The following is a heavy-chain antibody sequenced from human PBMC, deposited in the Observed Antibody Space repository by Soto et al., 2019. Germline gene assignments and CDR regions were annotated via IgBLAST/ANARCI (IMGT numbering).Heavy chain of an antibody. CDR1: GISLSTVGVG. V-gene: IGHV2-5*02. CDR2: IYWDDDK. CDR3: VHRAFFRTSHNWFDP. D-gene: IGHD2-2*01. J-gene: IGHJ5*02. Sequence: QITLKESGPTLVKSTQTLTLTCTVSGISLSTVGVGVGWIRQPPGKALEWLALIYWDDDKRYTPSLKSRLTIARDTSKNQVVLTMTNMDPVDTATYYCVHRAFFRTSHNWFDPWGQGTLVTVSS.